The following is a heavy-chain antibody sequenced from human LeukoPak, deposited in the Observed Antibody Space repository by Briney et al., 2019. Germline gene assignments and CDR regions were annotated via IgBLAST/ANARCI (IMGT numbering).Heavy chain of an antibody. D-gene: IGHD3-10*01. V-gene: IGHV4-30-4*01. CDR1: GGSVNSADNY. CDR3: TRGSGSDPWPIFDP. J-gene: IGHJ5*02. Sequence: SETLSLTCTVSGGSVNSADNYWTWIRQPPGKGLEWVGFISYSGNTYYHPSLQGRVSLFFGTSRNHFSLRLTSVTAADTAVYYCTRGSGSDPWPIFDPWGPGTLVTVSS. CDR2: ISYSGNT.